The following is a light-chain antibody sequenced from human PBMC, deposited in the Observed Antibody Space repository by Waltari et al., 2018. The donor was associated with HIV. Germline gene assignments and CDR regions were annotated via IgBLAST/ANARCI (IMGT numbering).Light chain of an antibody. V-gene: IGLV3-1*01. CDR1: HLGHNY. CDR2: QDT. CDR3: QAWDSGTIV. Sequence: SYDLTQPPSVSVSSGQPATVPSSGVHLGHNYVSWYQPRSGQSPVLVIFQDTKRPHGIPERFFGSTSENTATLTIYETQPLDEAHYSCQAWDSGTIVFGGGTNLTVL. J-gene: IGLJ3*02.